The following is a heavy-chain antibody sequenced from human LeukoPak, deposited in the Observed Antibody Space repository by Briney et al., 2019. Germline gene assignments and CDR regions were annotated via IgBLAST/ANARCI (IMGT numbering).Heavy chain of an antibody. CDR1: GDSVTTTNFY. J-gene: IGHJ6*03. V-gene: IGHV4-39*01. Sequence: SETLSLTCTVSGDSVTTTNFYWGWIRQAPGKGLEWIGSLYYGVNAYYKPSLKSRVTISVDTSLNQFSLILTSVTAADTGVYYCARLRVQQLASSYYMDVWGKGTTVTVSS. CDR3: ARLRVQQLASSYYMDV. D-gene: IGHD6-13*01. CDR2: LYYGVNA.